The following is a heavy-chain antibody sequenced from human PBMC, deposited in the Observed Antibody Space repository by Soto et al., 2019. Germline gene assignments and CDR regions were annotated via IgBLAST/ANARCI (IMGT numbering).Heavy chain of an antibody. Sequence: SETLSLTCAVYGGSFSGYYWSWIRQPPGKGLEWIGEINHRGSTNYNPSLKSRVTISVDTSKNQFSLKLSSVTAADTAVYYCARGCSMITFGGVIALCGLYNWFDPWGQGTLVTVSS. CDR2: INHRGST. J-gene: IGHJ5*02. D-gene: IGHD3-16*02. CDR3: ARGCSMITFGGVIALCGLYNWFDP. CDR1: GGSFSGYY. V-gene: IGHV4-34*01.